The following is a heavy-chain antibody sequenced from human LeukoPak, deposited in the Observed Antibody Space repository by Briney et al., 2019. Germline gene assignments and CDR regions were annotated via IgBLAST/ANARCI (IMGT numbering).Heavy chain of an antibody. Sequence: ASVKVSCKASGYTFTSYDINWVRQATGQGLEWMGWMNPNSGNTGYAQKFQGRVTMTRNTSISTAYMELSSLRSEDTAVYYCARGVFDYYDSSGYYGGDHWGQGTLVTVSS. V-gene: IGHV1-8*01. CDR2: MNPNSGNT. D-gene: IGHD3-22*01. J-gene: IGHJ4*02. CDR1: GYTFTSYD. CDR3: ARGVFDYYDSSGYYGGDH.